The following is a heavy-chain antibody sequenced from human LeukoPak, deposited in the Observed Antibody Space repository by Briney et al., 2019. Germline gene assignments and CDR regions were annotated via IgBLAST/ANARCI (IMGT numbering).Heavy chain of an antibody. J-gene: IGHJ4*02. CDR3: ARAARAGYYGSGSYYKGGYFDY. CDR1: GGSFSGYY. CDR2: NNHSGST. D-gene: IGHD3-10*01. V-gene: IGHV4-34*01. Sequence: SETLSLTCAVYGGSFSGYYWSWIRQPPGKGLEWIGENNHSGSTNYNPSLKSRVTISVDTSKNQFSLKLSSVTAADTAVYYCARAARAGYYGSGSYYKGGYFDYWGQGTLVTVSS.